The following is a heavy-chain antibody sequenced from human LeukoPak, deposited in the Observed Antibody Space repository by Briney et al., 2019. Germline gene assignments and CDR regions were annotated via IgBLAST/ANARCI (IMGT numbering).Heavy chain of an antibody. D-gene: IGHD3-22*01. J-gene: IGHJ4*02. CDR1: GFSMSVYW. Sequence: PGGSLRLSCEASGFSMSVYWMSWVRPAPGKGLEWVGNIKQDGSERNYVDSVKGRFTISRDNAKKSLYLQMDSLRAEDAAVYYCARDRGAYYHIFDYWGQGTLVTVSS. V-gene: IGHV3-7*01. CDR3: ARDRGAYYHIFDY. CDR2: IKQDGSER.